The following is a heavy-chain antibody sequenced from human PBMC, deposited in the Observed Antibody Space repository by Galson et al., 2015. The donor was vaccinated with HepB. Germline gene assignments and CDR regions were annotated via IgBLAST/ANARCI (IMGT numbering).Heavy chain of an antibody. CDR2: IYTSGST. V-gene: IGHV4-61*02. CDR3: ARELKYCSSTSCRGGFDY. J-gene: IGHJ4*02. D-gene: IGHD2-2*01. CDR1: GGSISSGSYY. Sequence: TLSLTCTVSGGSISSGSYYWSWIRQPAGKGLEWIGRIYTSGSTNYNPSLKSRVTMSVDTSKNQFSLKLSSVTAADTAVYYCARELKYCSSTSCRGGFDYWGQGTLVTVSS.